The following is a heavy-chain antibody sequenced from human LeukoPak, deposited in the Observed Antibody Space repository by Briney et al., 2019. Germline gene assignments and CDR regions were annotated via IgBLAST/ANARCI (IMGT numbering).Heavy chain of an antibody. CDR2: ISSSGSTK. D-gene: IGHD3-10*01. V-gene: IGHV3-11*01. CDR3: ARDGHAYGRGSPHY. J-gene: IGHJ4*02. CDR1: GFTFSDYY. Sequence: GGSLRLSCAASGFTFSDYYMSWISQAPGKGLEWVSYISSSGSTKYYADSVKGRFTISRDNAKNSYLQMNSLRAEDTAVYYCARDGHAYGRGSPHYWGQGTLVTVSS.